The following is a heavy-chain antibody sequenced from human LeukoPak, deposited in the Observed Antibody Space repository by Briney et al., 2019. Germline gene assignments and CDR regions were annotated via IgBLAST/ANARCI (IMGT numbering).Heavy chain of an antibody. CDR1: GFTFSNYA. CDR3: AGERTGSSGSAFGY. V-gene: IGHV3-33*01. CDR2: IWYDGTNK. J-gene: IGHJ4*02. Sequence: PGGSLRLSCTTSGFTFSNYAMHWVRQAPGKGLEWVAVIWYDGTNKYYADSVKGRFTISRDNSKNTLYLHMYGLRGTDTALYYCAGERTGSSGSAFGYWGQGTLVTVSS. D-gene: IGHD6-19*01.